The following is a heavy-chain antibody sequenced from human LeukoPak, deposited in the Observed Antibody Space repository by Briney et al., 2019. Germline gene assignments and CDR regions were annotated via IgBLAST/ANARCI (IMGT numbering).Heavy chain of an antibody. D-gene: IGHD1-26*01. CDR1: GGSISSNY. CDR3: ARHGFRSGSYYFDY. CDR2: IYTSGST. Sequence: PSETLSLICTVSGGSISSNYWSWLRQPPGKGLEWIGYIYTSGSTNYNPSLKSRVTISVDTSKNQFSLKLSSVTAADTAVYYCARHGFRSGSYYFDYWGQGTLVTVSS. V-gene: IGHV4-4*09. J-gene: IGHJ4*02.